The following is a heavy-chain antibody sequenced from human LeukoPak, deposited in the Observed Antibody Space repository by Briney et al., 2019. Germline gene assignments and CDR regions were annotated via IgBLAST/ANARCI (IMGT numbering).Heavy chain of an antibody. CDR3: ARGGRRDCSSTSCYGHRSYLYYYYYGMDV. CDR2: INHSGST. J-gene: IGHJ6*02. CDR1: GGSFSGYY. V-gene: IGHV4-34*01. Sequence: PSETLSLTCAVYGGSFSGYYWSWIRQPPGKGLEWIGEINHSGSTNYNPSLKSRVTISVDTSKNQFSLKLSSVTAADTAVYYCARGGRRDCSSTSCYGHRSYLYYYYYGMDVWGQGTTVTVSS. D-gene: IGHD2-2*01.